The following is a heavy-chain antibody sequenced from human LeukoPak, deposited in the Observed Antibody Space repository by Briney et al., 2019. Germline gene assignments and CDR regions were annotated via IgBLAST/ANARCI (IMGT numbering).Heavy chain of an antibody. D-gene: IGHD3-16*02. V-gene: IGHV1-18*01. Sequence: ASVKVSCKASGYTFTSYGISWVRQAPGQGLEWMGWISAYNGNTNYAQKLQGRVTVTTDTSTSTAYMELRSLRSDDTAVYYCARAARPYYDYVWGSYPKNWFDPWGQGTLVTVSS. CDR2: ISAYNGNT. J-gene: IGHJ5*02. CDR1: GYTFTSYG. CDR3: ARAARPYYDYVWGSYPKNWFDP.